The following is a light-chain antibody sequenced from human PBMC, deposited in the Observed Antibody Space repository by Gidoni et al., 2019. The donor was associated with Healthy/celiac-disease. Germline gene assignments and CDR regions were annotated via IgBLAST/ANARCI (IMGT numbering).Light chain of an antibody. Sequence: QLNQSPSTLSVSVGDRVTITCRASQGISSYLAWYQQKPGKAPKLLIYAASTLQSGVPSRFSGSGSGTDFTLTISSLQPEDFATYYCQQLNSYPYTFGQGTKLEIK. CDR2: AAS. CDR3: QQLNSYPYT. CDR1: QGISSY. V-gene: IGKV1-9*01. J-gene: IGKJ2*01.